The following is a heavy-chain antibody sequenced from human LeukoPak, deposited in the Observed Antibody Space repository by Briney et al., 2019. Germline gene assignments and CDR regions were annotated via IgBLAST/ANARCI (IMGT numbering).Heavy chain of an antibody. D-gene: IGHD6-19*01. J-gene: IGHJ5*02. Sequence: SVKVSCKASGYTFTSYGISWVRQAPGQGLEWMGGIIPIFGTANYAQKFQGRVTITADESTSTAYMELSSLRSEDTAVYYCARDLGYSSGWYRGNWFDPWGQGTLVTVSS. V-gene: IGHV1-69*13. CDR2: IIPIFGTA. CDR1: GYTFTSYG. CDR3: ARDLGYSSGWYRGNWFDP.